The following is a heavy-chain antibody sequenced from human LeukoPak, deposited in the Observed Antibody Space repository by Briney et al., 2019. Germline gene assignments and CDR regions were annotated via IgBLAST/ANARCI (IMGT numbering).Heavy chain of an antibody. V-gene: IGHV4-59*01. CDR3: AKSSNSWYNPNGNWFDP. D-gene: IGHD6-13*01. J-gene: IGHJ5*02. Sequence: PSETLSLTCTVSGGSISSYYWSWIRQPPGKGLEWIGYIYYSGSTNYNPSLKSRVTISVDTSKNQFSLKLSSVTAADTAVYYCAKSSNSWYNPNGNWFDPWGQGTLVTVSS. CDR2: IYYSGST. CDR1: GGSISSYY.